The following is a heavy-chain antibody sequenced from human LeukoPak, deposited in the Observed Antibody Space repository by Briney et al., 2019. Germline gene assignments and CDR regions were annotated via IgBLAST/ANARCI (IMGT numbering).Heavy chain of an antibody. CDR3: ARGIVVPRAHMSPRFDP. CDR1: GYTFTSYD. D-gene: IGHD2-2*01. V-gene: IGHV1-8*03. CDR2: MNPNSGNT. Sequence: ASVKVSCKASGYTFTSYDINWVRQATGQGLEWIGWMNPNSGNTGYAQKFQGRVTITRNTSIGTAYMELSSLRSEDTAVYYCARGIVVPRAHMSPRFDPWGQGTLVTVSS. J-gene: IGHJ5*02.